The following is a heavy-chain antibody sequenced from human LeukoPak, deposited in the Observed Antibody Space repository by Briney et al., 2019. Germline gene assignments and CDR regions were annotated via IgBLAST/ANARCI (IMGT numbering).Heavy chain of an antibody. CDR1: GFTVSSNY. V-gene: IGHV3-53*01. Sequence: GGSLRLSCAVSGFTVSSNYMSWVRQAPGKELEWVSVIYSGGSTYHADSVKGRFTISRDNSKNTLFLQMNSLRAEDTAVYYCARADGTGGPYDYWGQGTLVTVSS. J-gene: IGHJ4*02. D-gene: IGHD3/OR15-3a*01. CDR3: ARADGTGGPYDY. CDR2: IYSGGST.